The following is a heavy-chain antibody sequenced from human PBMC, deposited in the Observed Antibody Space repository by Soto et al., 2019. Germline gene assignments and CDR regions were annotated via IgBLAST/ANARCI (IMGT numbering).Heavy chain of an antibody. CDR2: ISTYNGNT. CDR1: GYTFNTYD. V-gene: IGHV1-18*01. CDR3: ARDPYHVLMVNAPNLYGMDV. Sequence: ASVKVCCKASGYTFNTYDMSWVRQAPGQGLEWMGRISTYNGNTNYPQSLQGRLTMTTDTSTTTAYMELRSLRSDDTAVYYCARDPYHVLMVNAPNLYGMDVWGQGTTVTVSS. J-gene: IGHJ6*02. D-gene: IGHD2-8*01.